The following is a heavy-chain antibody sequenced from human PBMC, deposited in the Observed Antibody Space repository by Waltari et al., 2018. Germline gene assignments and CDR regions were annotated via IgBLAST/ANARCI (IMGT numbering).Heavy chain of an antibody. CDR1: GFTFSSYA. J-gene: IGHJ3*02. D-gene: IGHD6-13*01. V-gene: IGHV3-23*01. CDR2: ISGSGGST. CDR3: AKGDSSSWPRFDAFDI. Sequence: EVQLLESGGGLVQPGGSLRLSCAASGFTFSSYAMSWVRQAPGKGLEWVSAISGSGGSTYYADSVKGRFTISRDNSKNTLYLQMNSLRAEDTAVYYLAKGDSSSWPRFDAFDIWGQGTMVTVSS.